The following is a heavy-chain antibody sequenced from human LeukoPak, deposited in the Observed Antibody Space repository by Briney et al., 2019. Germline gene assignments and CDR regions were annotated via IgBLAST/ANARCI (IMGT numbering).Heavy chain of an antibody. D-gene: IGHD3-22*01. CDR2: ISGSGGST. CDR3: AKGRQYYYDSSAPGFDP. CDR1: GFTFSSYA. V-gene: IGHV3-23*01. J-gene: IGHJ5*02. Sequence: PGGSLRLSCAASGFTFSSYAMSWVRQAPGKGLEWVSAISGSGGSTYYADSVKGRFTISRDNSKNTLYLQMNSLRAEDTAVYCCAKGRQYYYDSSAPGFDPWGQGTLVTVSS.